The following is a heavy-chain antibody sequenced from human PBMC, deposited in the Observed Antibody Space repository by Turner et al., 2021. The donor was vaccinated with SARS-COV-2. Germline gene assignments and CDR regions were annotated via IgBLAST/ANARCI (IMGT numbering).Heavy chain of an antibody. CDR3: AVYSNNRDYYESSGYYSFDY. D-gene: IGHD3-22*01. Sequence: QVQLVQSGAEVKKPGASVNVSCKASGYTFPSYGISWVRQAPGQGLEWLGWISAYNGYTNYAQKLQGRVTMTTDTSTSTAYMELGSLRSDDTAVYYWAVYSNNRDYYESSGYYSFDYWGQGTLVTVSS. CDR1: GYTFPSYG. J-gene: IGHJ4*02. CDR2: ISAYNGYT. V-gene: IGHV1-18*01.